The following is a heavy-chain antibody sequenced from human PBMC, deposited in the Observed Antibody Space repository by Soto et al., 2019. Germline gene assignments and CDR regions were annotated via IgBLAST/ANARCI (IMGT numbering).Heavy chain of an antibody. Sequence: QVQLQESGPGLVKPSQTLSLTCTVSGGSISSGGYYWSWIRQHPGKGLEWIGYIYYSGSTYYNPSLQSRVTISVYTSKNRCSLKLSSVTAADTAVYYCAGVEDYGDIPDYWGQGTLVTVSS. D-gene: IGHD4-17*01. V-gene: IGHV4-31*03. CDR2: IYYSGST. J-gene: IGHJ4*02. CDR1: GGSISSGGYY. CDR3: AGVEDYGDIPDY.